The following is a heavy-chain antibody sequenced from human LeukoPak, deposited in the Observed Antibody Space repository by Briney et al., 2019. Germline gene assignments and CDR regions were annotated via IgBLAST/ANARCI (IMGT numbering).Heavy chain of an antibody. D-gene: IGHD6-19*01. V-gene: IGHV4-39*01. CDR3: ARSQMYSSGWYDY. CDR1: GDSVSSSSYY. Sequence: SETLSLTCTVSGDSVSSSSYYWGWIRQPPGKGLEWIGSIYYSGTTSYNPSLKSRVTISVDTSKNQFSLMLTSVTASDTAVYYCARSQMYSSGWYDYWGQGTLVTVSS. CDR2: IYYSGTT. J-gene: IGHJ4*02.